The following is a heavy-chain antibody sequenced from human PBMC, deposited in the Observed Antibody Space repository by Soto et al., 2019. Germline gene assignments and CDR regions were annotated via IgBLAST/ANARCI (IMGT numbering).Heavy chain of an antibody. CDR3: ARDLIATDDSSGYAADY. Sequence: QVQLVESGGGVVQPGRSLRLSCAASGFTFSSYGMHWVRQAPGKGLEWVAVIWYDGSNKYYADSVKGRFTISRDNSKNTLYLQINSLRAEDTAVYYCARDLIATDDSSGYAADYWGQGTLVTVSS. CDR1: GFTFSSYG. CDR2: IWYDGSNK. V-gene: IGHV3-33*01. J-gene: IGHJ4*02. D-gene: IGHD3-22*01.